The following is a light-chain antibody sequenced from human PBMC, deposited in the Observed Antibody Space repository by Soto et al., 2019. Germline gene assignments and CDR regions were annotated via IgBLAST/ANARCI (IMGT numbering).Light chain of an antibody. CDR1: QSVSNNY. V-gene: IGKV3-20*01. Sequence: EIVLTQSPGTLSLSPGERATLSCRASQSVSNNYLAWYQQKPGQAPRLLIYGASNRATGIPDRLSGSGSGTDFNLTISRLEPEDFAVYYCQKYGSSGTLAQGTNVDIK. CDR3: QKYGSSGT. J-gene: IGKJ1*01. CDR2: GAS.